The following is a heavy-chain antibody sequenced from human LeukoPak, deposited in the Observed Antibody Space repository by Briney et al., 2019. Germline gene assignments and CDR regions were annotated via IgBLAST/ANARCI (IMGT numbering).Heavy chain of an antibody. CDR1: GGSISSYY. J-gene: IGHJ5*02. Sequence: TTSETLSLTCTVSGGSISSYYWSWIRQPPGKGLEWTGRIHTSGRTNYNPSLKSRVTISVDTSKNQFSLKLSSVTAADTAVYYCARDSDSWYGGWFDPWGQGTLVTVSS. D-gene: IGHD6-13*01. CDR2: IHTSGRT. CDR3: ARDSDSWYGGWFDP. V-gene: IGHV4-4*07.